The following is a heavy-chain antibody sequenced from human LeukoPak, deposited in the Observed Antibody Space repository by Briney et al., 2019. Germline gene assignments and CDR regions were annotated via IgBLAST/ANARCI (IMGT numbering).Heavy chain of an antibody. CDR2: IYSGGST. Sequence: GGSLRLSCAASGFTVSSNYMSWVRQAPGKGLEWVSVIYSGGSTYYADSVKGRFTISRDNSKNTLHLQMNSLRAEDTAVYYCARQIRIVADPPLIDYWGQGTLVTVSS. CDR3: ARQIRIVADPPLIDY. D-gene: IGHD6-13*01. V-gene: IGHV3-66*04. J-gene: IGHJ4*02. CDR1: GFTVSSNY.